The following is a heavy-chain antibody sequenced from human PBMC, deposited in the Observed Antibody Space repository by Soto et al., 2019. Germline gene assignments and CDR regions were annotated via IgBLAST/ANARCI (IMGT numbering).Heavy chain of an antibody. D-gene: IGHD2-15*01. CDR1: GFTFSSYW. CDR2: INSDGSST. J-gene: IGHJ6*02. V-gene: IGHV3-74*01. CDR3: ARAGYCSGGSCPHYYYGMDV. Sequence: EVQLVESGGGLVQPGGSLRLSCAASGFTFSSYWMHWVRQAPGKGLVWVSRINSDGSSTSYADSVKGRFTISRDNAKNRLYLQMNSLRAEDTAVYYCARAGYCSGGSCPHYYYGMDVWGQGTTVTVSS.